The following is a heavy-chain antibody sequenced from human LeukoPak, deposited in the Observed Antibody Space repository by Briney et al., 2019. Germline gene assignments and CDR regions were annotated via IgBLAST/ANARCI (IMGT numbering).Heavy chain of an antibody. CDR3: ARAPYSSSLFGWFDP. CDR1: GGSISSGDYY. Sequence: SQTLSLTCTVSGGSISSGDYYWSWIRQPPGKGLEWIGYIYYSGSTYYNPSLKSRVTISVDTSKNQFSLKLSSVTAADTAVYYCARAPYSSSLFGWFDPRGQGTLVTVSS. J-gene: IGHJ5*02. CDR2: IYYSGST. D-gene: IGHD6-6*01. V-gene: IGHV4-30-4*01.